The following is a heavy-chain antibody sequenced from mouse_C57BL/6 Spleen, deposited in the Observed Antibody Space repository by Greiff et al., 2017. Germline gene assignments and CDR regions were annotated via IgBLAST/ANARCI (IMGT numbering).Heavy chain of an antibody. D-gene: IGHD1-1*01. V-gene: IGHV1-64*01. Sequence: QVQLQQPGAELVKPGASVKLSCKASGYTFTSYWMHWVKQRPGQGLEWIGMIHPNSGSTNYNEKFKSKATLTVDKSSSTAYMQLSSLTSEDSAVYYCARSKYYGYYLDYGGQGTTLTVSS. CDR1: GYTFTSYW. CDR3: ARSKYYGYYLDY. CDR2: IHPNSGST. J-gene: IGHJ2*01.